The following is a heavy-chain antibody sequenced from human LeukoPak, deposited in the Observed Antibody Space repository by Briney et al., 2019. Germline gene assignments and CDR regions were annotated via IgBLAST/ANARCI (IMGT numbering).Heavy chain of an antibody. CDR1: GFTFSSYA. V-gene: IGHV3-23*01. CDR3: AKLNGWSSVGEYFQH. CDR2: ISGSGGST. Sequence: PGGSLRLSRAASGFTFSSYAMSWVRQAPGKGLEWVSGISGSGGSTYYADSVKGRFTISRDNSRNTLYFQMNSLRAEDTAVYYCAKLNGWSSVGEYFQHWGQGTLVTVSS. J-gene: IGHJ1*01. D-gene: IGHD6-19*01.